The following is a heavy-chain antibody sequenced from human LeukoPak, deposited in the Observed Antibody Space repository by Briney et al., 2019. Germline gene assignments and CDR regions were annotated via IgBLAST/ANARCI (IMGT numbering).Heavy chain of an antibody. Sequence: GGSLRLSCAASGFTFSSYNMHWVRQAPGKGLEWVSSIVGSGISIYYADSVKGRFTISRDNAKNSLSLQMSSLRAEDTAVYYCASQMGLEYWGQGAMVTVSS. CDR3: ASQMGLEY. CDR2: IVGSGISI. V-gene: IGHV3-21*01. CDR1: GFTFSSYN. D-gene: IGHD2-8*01. J-gene: IGHJ4*02.